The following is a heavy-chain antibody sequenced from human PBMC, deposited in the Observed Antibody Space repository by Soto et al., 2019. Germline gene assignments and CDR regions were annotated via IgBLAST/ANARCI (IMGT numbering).Heavy chain of an antibody. V-gene: IGHV1-18*01. CDR3: ARDDAPWDTVAKIVY. J-gene: IGHJ4*02. CDR1: GYSFTMYG. Sequence: ASVKVSCKASGYSFTMYGISWVRQAPGQGLEWMGWISVYNGDTKFAQKFQGRVTMTTDTSTSTVYMELRSLRSDDTAVYYCARDDAPWDTVAKIVYWGQGTLVTVSS. D-gene: IGHD5-12*01. CDR2: ISVYNGDT.